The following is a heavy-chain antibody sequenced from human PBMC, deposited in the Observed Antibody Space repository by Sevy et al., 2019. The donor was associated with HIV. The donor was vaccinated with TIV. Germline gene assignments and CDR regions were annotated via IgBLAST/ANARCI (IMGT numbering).Heavy chain of an antibody. D-gene: IGHD3-10*01. J-gene: IGHJ6*02. CDR1: GFTFSDYY. V-gene: IGHV3-11*04. Sequence: GGYLRLSCAASGFTFSDYYMSWIRQAPGKGLEWVSYISSSGSTIYYADSVKGRFTISRDNAKNSLYLQMNSLRAEDTAVYYCAREHGSGSGKYYYYGMDVWGQGTTVTVSS. CDR3: AREHGSGSGKYYYYGMDV. CDR2: ISSSGSTI.